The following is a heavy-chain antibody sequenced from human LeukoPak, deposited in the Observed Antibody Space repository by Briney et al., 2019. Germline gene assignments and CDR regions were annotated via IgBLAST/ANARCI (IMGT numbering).Heavy chain of an antibody. Sequence: RGASVKVSCKASGYTFTSYDINWVRQAPGQGLEWMGWISAYNGNTNYAQKLQGRVTMTTDTSTTTAYMELRSLRSDDTAVYYCARVVPSRYQLPYYFDDWGQGTLVTVSS. D-gene: IGHD2-2*01. J-gene: IGHJ4*02. CDR1: GYTFTSYD. CDR2: ISAYNGNT. V-gene: IGHV1-18*01. CDR3: ARVVPSRYQLPYYFDD.